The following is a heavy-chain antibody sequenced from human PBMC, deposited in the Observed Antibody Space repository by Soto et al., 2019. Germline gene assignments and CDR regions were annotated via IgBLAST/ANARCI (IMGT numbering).Heavy chain of an antibody. CDR3: ARGPRITMVRGVITQLSTVDY. CDR1: GGSVSSGSYY. V-gene: IGHV4-61*01. Sequence: SETLSLTCTVSGGSVSSGSYYWSWIRQPPGKGLEWIGYIYYSGSTNYNPSLKSRVTISVDTSKNQFSLKLSSVTAADTAVYYCARGPRITMVRGVITQLSTVDYWGQGTLVTVSS. J-gene: IGHJ4*02. D-gene: IGHD3-10*01. CDR2: IYYSGST.